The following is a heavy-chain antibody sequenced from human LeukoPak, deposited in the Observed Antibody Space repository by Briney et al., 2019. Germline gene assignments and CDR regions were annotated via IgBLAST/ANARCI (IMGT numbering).Heavy chain of an antibody. CDR1: GFTFSSYG. CDR3: AKRVAAAGRGDCGFDP. CDR2: ISGSGGST. D-gene: IGHD6-13*01. J-gene: IGHJ5*02. Sequence: GGSLRLSCAASGFTFSSYGMSWVRQVPGKGLEWVSAISGSGGSTYYADSVKGRFTISRDNSKNTLYLQMNSLRAEDTAVYYCAKRVAAAGRGDCGFDPWGQGTLVTVSS. V-gene: IGHV3-23*01.